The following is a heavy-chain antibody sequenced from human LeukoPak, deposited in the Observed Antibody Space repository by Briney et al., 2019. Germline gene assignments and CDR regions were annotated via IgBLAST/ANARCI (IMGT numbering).Heavy chain of an antibody. CDR2: IYYSGST. CDR3: ARVFHCSSTSCYRYYYYYMDV. CDR1: GGSISSYY. J-gene: IGHJ6*03. V-gene: IGHV4-59*12. D-gene: IGHD2-2*01. Sequence: PSETLSLTCTVSGGSISSYYWSWIRQPPGKGLEWIGYIYYSGSTNYNPSLKSRVTISVDTSKNQFSLKLSSVTAADTAVYYCARVFHCSSTSCYRYYYYYMDVWGKGTTVTVSS.